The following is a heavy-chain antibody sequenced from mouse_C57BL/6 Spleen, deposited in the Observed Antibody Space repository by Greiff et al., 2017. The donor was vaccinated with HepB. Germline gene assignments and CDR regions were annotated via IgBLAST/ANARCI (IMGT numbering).Heavy chain of an antibody. CDR1: GFNIKDDY. V-gene: IGHV14-4*01. CDR2: IDPENGDT. J-gene: IGHJ3*01. CDR3: TTVYYGYDGRAY. D-gene: IGHD2-2*01. Sequence: VQLQQSGAELVRPGASVKLSCTASGFNIKDDYMHWVKQRPEQGLEWIGWIDPENGDTEYASKFQGKATITEDTSSNTAYLQLSSLTSEDTAVYYCTTVYYGYDGRAYWGQGTLVTVSA.